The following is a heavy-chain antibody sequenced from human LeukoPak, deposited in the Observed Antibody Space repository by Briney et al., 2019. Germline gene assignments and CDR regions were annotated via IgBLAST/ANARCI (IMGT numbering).Heavy chain of an antibody. CDR1: GYTFTDYY. CDR2: INPNSGAT. V-gene: IGHV1-2*02. CDR3: ARDFRAAMVSDWFDP. D-gene: IGHD5-18*01. J-gene: IGHJ5*02. Sequence: ASVKVSCKASGYTFTDYYMHWVRQAPGQGLEWMGWINPNSGATNSARKFQGRVTMTRDTSISTAYMELSRLRSDDTAVYYCARDFRAAMVSDWFDPWGQGTLVTVSS.